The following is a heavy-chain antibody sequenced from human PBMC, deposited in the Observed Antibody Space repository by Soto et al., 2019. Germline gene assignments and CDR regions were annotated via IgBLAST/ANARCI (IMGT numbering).Heavy chain of an antibody. V-gene: IGHV3-23*01. D-gene: IGHD6-13*01. Sequence: PGGSLRLSCAASGFTFSSYAMSWVRQAPGKGLEWVSAISGSGGSTYYADSVKGRFTISRDNSKNTLYLQMNSLRAEDTAVYYCAKEGIAAAGTSNGWDFQHWGQGTLVTVSS. CDR1: GFTFSSYA. CDR3: AKEGIAAAGTSNGWDFQH. J-gene: IGHJ1*01. CDR2: ISGSGGST.